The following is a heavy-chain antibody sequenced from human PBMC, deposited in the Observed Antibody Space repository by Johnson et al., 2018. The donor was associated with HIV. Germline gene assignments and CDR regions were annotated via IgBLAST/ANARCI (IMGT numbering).Heavy chain of an antibody. CDR3: AKSPGKDNGGNSGGIDF. D-gene: IGHD4-23*01. CDR2: IWYDGSNK. J-gene: IGHJ3*01. CDR1: GFTFSRYG. V-gene: IGHV3-33*03. Sequence: QVQLVESGGGVVQVGRSLRLSCEASGFTFSRYGMHWVRQAPGKWLEWVAVIWYDGSNKNYTESVKGRFSISRDNSKNTLYLQMNSLRAEDTATYYCAKSPGKDNGGNSGGIDFWGQGTMVTVSS.